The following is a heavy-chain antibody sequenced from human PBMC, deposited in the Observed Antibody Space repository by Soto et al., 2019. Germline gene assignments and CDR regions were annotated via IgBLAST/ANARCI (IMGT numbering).Heavy chain of an antibody. CDR3: ARVYIVLVPAAMPGWFDP. Sequence: GASVKLSCKASGGTFSSYAISWVRQAPRQGLEWMGGIIPIFGTANYAQKFQGRVTITADESTSTAYMELSSLRSEDTAVYYCARVYIVLVPAAMPGWFDPWGQGTLVTVSS. CDR2: IIPIFGTA. V-gene: IGHV1-69*13. CDR1: GGTFSSYA. D-gene: IGHD2-2*01. J-gene: IGHJ5*02.